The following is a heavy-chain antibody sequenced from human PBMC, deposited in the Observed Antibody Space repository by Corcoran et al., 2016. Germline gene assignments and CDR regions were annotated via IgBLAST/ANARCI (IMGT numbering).Heavy chain of an antibody. CDR3: ARGALDGYKTGYYYGMDV. D-gene: IGHD5-12*01. Sequence: QVQLVQSGAAVKKPWASVKVSCKASGYTFTSYALPWVRQAPGQRLEWMGWSNAGNGNTKYSQKFQGRVTITRDTSASTAYMALSSRRSEDTAVYYCARGALDGYKTGYYYGMDVWGQGTTVTVSS. V-gene: IGHV1-3*01. CDR2: SNAGNGNT. J-gene: IGHJ6*02. CDR1: GYTFTSYA.